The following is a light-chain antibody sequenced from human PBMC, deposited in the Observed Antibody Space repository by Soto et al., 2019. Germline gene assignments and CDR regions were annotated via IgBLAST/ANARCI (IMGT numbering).Light chain of an antibody. V-gene: IGLV2-14*01. CDR2: EVS. J-gene: IGLJ3*02. CDR1: SSDVGGYNY. Sequence: QSALTQPASVSGSPGQSITISCTGTSSDVGGYNYVSWYQQYPGKAPKLMIYEVSNRPPGISNRFSGSKSGNTASLTISGLQGEDEADYYCSSYTSSSTWVFGGGTKVTVL. CDR3: SSYTSSSTWV.